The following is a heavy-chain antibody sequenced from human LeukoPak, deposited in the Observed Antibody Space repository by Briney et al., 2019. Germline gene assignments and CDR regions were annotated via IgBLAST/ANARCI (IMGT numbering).Heavy chain of an antibody. Sequence: GGSLRLSCAASGFTFSSYEMNWVRQAPGKGLEWVSYISSSGSTIYYADSVKGRFTISRDNAKNSLYLQMNSLRAEDTAVYYCARDFSRYCTNGVCIIVDYWGQGTLVTVSS. V-gene: IGHV3-48*03. D-gene: IGHD2-8*01. CDR3: ARDFSRYCTNGVCIIVDY. CDR2: ISSSGSTI. J-gene: IGHJ4*02. CDR1: GFTFSSYE.